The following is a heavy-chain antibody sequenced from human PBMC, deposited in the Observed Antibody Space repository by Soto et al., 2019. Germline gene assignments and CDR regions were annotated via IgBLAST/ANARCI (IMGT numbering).Heavy chain of an antibody. CDR3: ARNQYMTTVSSFGN. D-gene: IGHD4-4*01. V-gene: IGHV3-74*01. CDR1: GFTFSSYW. J-gene: IGHJ4*02. Sequence: EVQLVESGGGLVQPGGSLRLSCGASGFTFSSYWMHWVRQAPGKGLVWVSRINSDGSSTDYADSVKGRFTIYRDNAKDTLFLQMNSLRAEDTAVYYCARNQYMTTVSSFGNWGQGTLVTVSS. CDR2: INSDGSST.